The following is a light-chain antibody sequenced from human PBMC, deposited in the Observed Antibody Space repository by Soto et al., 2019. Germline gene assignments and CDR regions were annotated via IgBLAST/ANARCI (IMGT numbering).Light chain of an antibody. CDR2: DAS. CDR3: QQYDSYWT. CDR1: QSISRW. V-gene: IGKV1-5*01. J-gene: IGKJ1*01. Sequence: IQMTQSPSTLSASVGDRVTITCRASQSISRWVAWYQQKPGKAPKLLIYDASSLESGVPARFSGSGSGTEFTLTFRSLQPDDFASYYCQQYDSYWTFGQGTKVDIK.